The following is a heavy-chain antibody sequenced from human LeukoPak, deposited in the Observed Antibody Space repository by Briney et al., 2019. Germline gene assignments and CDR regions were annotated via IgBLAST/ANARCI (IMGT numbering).Heavy chain of an antibody. Sequence: SETLSLTCAVYGGSFSGYYWSWIRQPPGKGLEWIGYIYYSGSTNYNPSLKSRVTISVDTSKNQFSLKLSSVTAADTAVYYCASSGYYPTSLDYWGQGTLVTVSS. CDR2: IYYSGST. D-gene: IGHD3-22*01. CDR1: GGSFSGYY. J-gene: IGHJ4*02. CDR3: ASSGYYPTSLDY. V-gene: IGHV4-59*01.